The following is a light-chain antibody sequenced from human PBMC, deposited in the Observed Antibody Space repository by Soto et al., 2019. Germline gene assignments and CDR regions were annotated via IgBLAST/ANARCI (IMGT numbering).Light chain of an antibody. J-gene: IGLJ1*01. Sequence: QSVLTQPASVSGSPGQSITISCTGTIYDVGAYHYVSWYQQFPGKAPKLILYEVSNRPSGISDRFSGFRSGSTASLTVSRLQPEDDAHYYCCSYAGSSYYVFGSGTKLTVL. CDR3: CSYAGSSYYV. V-gene: IGLV2-14*01. CDR1: IYDVGAYHY. CDR2: EVS.